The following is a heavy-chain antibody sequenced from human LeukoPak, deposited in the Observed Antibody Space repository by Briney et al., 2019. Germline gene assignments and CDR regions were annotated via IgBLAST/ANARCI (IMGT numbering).Heavy chain of an antibody. CDR1: GCTFSSYT. Sequence: GSSVKVSCKAPGCTFSSYTISWVRQAPGQGLEWMGRIIPILGIANYAQKFQGRVTITADKSTSTAYMELSSLRSEDTAVYYCARDLEMAAYFGYWGQGTLVTVSS. J-gene: IGHJ4*02. D-gene: IGHD5-24*01. CDR3: ARDLEMAAYFGY. CDR2: IIPILGIA. V-gene: IGHV1-69*04.